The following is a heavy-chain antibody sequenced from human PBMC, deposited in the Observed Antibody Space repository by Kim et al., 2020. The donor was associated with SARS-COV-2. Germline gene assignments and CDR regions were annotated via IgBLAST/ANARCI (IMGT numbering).Heavy chain of an antibody. CDR3: ARVKKECCSSTSCYIRDNRFNWFDP. D-gene: IGHD2-2*02. CDR1: GGSFSGYY. Sequence: SETLSLTCAVYGGSFSGYYWSWIRQPPGKGLEWIGEINHSGSTNYNPSLKSRVTISVDTSKNQFSLKLSSVTAADTAVYYCARVKKECCSSTSCYIRDNRFNWFDPWGQGTLVTVSS. J-gene: IGHJ5*02. CDR2: INHSGST. V-gene: IGHV4-34*01.